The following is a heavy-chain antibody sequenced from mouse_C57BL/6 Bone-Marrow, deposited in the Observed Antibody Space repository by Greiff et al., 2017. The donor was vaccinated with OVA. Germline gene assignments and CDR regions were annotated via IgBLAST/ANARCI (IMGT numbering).Heavy chain of an antibody. CDR3: ARSPYYSNYDYAMDD. J-gene: IGHJ4*01. Sequence: QVQLQQSGPELVKPGASVKISCKASGYAFSSSWMNWVKQRPGKGLEWIGRIYPGDGDTNYNGKFKGKATLTADKSSSTAYMQLSSLTSEDSAVYFCARSPYYSNYDYAMDDWGQGTSVTVSS. V-gene: IGHV1-82*01. CDR1: GYAFSSSW. CDR2: IYPGDGDT. D-gene: IGHD2-5*01.